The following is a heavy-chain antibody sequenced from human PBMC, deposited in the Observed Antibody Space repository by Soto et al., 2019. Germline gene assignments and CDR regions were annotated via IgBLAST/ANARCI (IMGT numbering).Heavy chain of an antibody. D-gene: IGHD1-26*01. CDR2: MYHSGST. Sequence: SDTLSLNWAVSGGSISSGGYSWSWIRQPPGKGLEWIGYMYHSGSTYYNPSLKSRVTISIDRSKNQFSLKLSSVTAADTAVYYCARLGGSYAVPHFDYWGQGTLVTVSS. J-gene: IGHJ4*02. CDR3: ARLGGSYAVPHFDY. V-gene: IGHV4-30-2*01. CDR1: GGSISSGGYS.